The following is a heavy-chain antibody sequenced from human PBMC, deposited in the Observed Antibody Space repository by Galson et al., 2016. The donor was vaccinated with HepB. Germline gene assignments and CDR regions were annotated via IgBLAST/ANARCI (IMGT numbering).Heavy chain of an antibody. CDR1: GFTFRTYD. V-gene: IGHV3-13*04. J-gene: IGHJ3*01. CDR2: IGLVDDT. D-gene: IGHD2-2*01. Sequence: SLRLSCAASGFTFRTYDFHWVRQVTGKGPEWVSAIGLVDDTYYPGSVKGRFTISRDAARATLSLQMNGLRVEDTAVYYCARERCTTARCSGGHALDVWGQGTMVTVSS. CDR3: ARERCTTARCSGGHALDV.